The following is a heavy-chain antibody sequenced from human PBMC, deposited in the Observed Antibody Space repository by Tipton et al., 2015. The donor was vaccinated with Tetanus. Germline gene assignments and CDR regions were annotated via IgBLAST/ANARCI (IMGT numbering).Heavy chain of an antibody. V-gene: IGHV3-7*05. CDR3: ARDSGWSTLDN. Sequence: SLRLSCSASGFTFSDYWMSWVRQASGKGLEWVADLNQDGSARFYGDSLKGRFTISRDNAKSSLFLQINSLRAEDTAVYYCARDSGWSTLDNWGQGTLVTVSS. D-gene: IGHD2-15*01. CDR2: LNQDGSAR. CDR1: GFTFSDYW. J-gene: IGHJ4*02.